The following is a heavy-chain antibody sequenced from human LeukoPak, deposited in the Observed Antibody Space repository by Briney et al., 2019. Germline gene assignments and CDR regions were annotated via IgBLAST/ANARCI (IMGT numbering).Heavy chain of an antibody. CDR1: GFTFSSYS. CDR3: ARDLTKDIAVAGISDY. J-gene: IGHJ4*02. V-gene: IGHV3-48*01. D-gene: IGHD6-19*01. Sequence: GGSLRLSCAASGFTFSSYSMNWVRQAPGKGMEWVSYISSSSSTIYYADSVKGRFTISRDNSKNTLYLQMNSLRAEDTAVYYCARDLTKDIAVAGISDYWGQGTLVTVSS. CDR2: ISSSSSTI.